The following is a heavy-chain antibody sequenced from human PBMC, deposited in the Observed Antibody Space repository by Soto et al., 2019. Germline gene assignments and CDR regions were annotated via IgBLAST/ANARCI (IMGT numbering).Heavy chain of an antibody. J-gene: IGHJ4*02. CDR2: MNPNSGNT. CDR3: ARASTGSGFDY. CDR1: GYTFTSYD. V-gene: IGHV1-8*01. D-gene: IGHD3-10*01. Sequence: ASVKVSCKASGYTFTSYDINWGRHATGQGLEWMGWMNPNSGNTGYAQKFQGRFTMTRNTSISTAHMELSSLRSEDPAVYSCARASTGSGFDYWGQGTLVTVSS.